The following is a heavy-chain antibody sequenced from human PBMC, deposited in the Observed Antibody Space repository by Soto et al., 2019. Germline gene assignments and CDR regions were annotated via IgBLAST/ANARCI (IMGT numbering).Heavy chain of an antibody. V-gene: IGHV4-59*08. CDR2: IYSSGST. D-gene: IGHD1-26*01. CDR1: GGSISSYY. J-gene: IGHJ4*02. Sequence: SETLSLTCTVSGGSISSYYWSWIRQPPGKGLEWIGYIYSSGSTNYNPSLKSRVTMSVDTSKNQFSLKLNSVAAADTAVYYCAQIKDDTGTFYWGQGTLVTVSS. CDR3: AQIKDDTGTFY.